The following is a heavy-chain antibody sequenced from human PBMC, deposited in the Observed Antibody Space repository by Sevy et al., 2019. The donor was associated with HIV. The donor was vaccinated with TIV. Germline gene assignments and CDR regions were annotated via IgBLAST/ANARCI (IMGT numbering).Heavy chain of an antibody. Sequence: ASVKVSCKASGGTFSSYAIGWVRQAPGQGLEWMGGIIPIFGTANYAQKFQGRVTITADESTSTAYMELSSLRSEDTAVYYCAREGGLNCTNGVCYTTYYYYGMDVWGQGTTVTVSS. D-gene: IGHD2-8*01. V-gene: IGHV1-69*13. J-gene: IGHJ6*02. CDR3: AREGGLNCTNGVCYTTYYYYGMDV. CDR1: GGTFSSYA. CDR2: IIPIFGTA.